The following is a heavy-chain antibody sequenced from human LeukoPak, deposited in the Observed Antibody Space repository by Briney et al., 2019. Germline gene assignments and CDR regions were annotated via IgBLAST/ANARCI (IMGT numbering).Heavy chain of an antibody. CDR3: ARDSGSGSPIGY. CDR2: ISSSSSYI. CDR1: GFTFSSYS. J-gene: IGHJ4*02. Sequence: PGGSLRLSCAASGFTFSSYSMNWVRQAPGKGLEWVSSISSSSSYIYYADSVKGRFTISRDNAKNSLYLQMNSLRAEDTAVYYCARDSGSGSPIGYWGQGTLVTVSS. V-gene: IGHV3-21*01. D-gene: IGHD3-10*01.